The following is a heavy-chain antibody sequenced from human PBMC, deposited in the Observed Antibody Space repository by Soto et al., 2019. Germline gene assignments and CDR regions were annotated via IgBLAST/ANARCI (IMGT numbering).Heavy chain of an antibody. Sequence: LRLSCAASGFTFSSYAMSWVRQAPGKGLEWVSLVDSSQHTFYAESVKGRFTVSRDNSKNMVYLQMNSPTADDTALYYCAKWLRGGSYYCDFWGQGTMVTVSS. J-gene: IGHJ4*02. CDR3: AKWLRGGSYYCDF. CDR2: VDSSQHT. CDR1: GFTFSSYA. V-gene: IGHV3-23*01. D-gene: IGHD2-15*01.